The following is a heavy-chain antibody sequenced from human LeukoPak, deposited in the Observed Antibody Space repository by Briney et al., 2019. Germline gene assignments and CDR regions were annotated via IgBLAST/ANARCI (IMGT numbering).Heavy chain of an antibody. V-gene: IGHV1-18*01. D-gene: IGHD1-7*01. CDR3: ATRNYIWNSSPGAFDI. CDR1: GGTFSSYG. Sequence: EASVKVSCKASGGTFSSYGISWVRQAPGQGLEWMGWISAYNGNTNYAQKLQGRVTMTTDTSTSTAYMELRSLRSDDTAVYYCATRNYIWNSSPGAFDIWGQGTTVTVSS. J-gene: IGHJ3*02. CDR2: ISAYNGNT.